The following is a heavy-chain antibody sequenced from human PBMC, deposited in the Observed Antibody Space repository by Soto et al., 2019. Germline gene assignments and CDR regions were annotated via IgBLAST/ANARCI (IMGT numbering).Heavy chain of an antibody. J-gene: IGHJ4*02. V-gene: IGHV1-3*01. CDR1: GYTFTSYA. CDR3: ARKWVLASGYDY. D-gene: IGHD1-26*01. CDR2: INAGNGNT. Sequence: QVQLVQSGAEVKKPGASVKVSCKASGYTFTSYAMHWVRQAPGQRLEWMGWINAGNGNTKYSQKFQGIVTITRDTSASTAYMELSSLRSEDTAVYYCARKWVLASGYDYWGQGTLVTVSS.